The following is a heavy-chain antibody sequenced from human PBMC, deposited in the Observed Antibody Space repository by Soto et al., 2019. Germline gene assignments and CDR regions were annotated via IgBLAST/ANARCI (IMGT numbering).Heavy chain of an antibody. CDR2: ITSDSSKI. V-gene: IGHV3-48*02. J-gene: IGHJ4*02. Sequence: PGGSLRLSCAASGFTFSTYSINWVRQAPGKGLEWFSYITSDSSKISYADSVKGRFTVSRDNAKNSLYLQMNSLRDEDTAVYYCAKFTAPSIYSISYVPDYSGQGTLVTVYS. D-gene: IGHD6-6*01. CDR3: AKFTAPSIYSISYVPDY. CDR1: GFTFSTYS.